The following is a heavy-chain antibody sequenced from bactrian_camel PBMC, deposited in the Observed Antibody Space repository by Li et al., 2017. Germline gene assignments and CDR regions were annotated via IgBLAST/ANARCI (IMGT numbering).Heavy chain of an antibody. CDR2: IKPSDYT. CDR3: ATAAFDY. CDR1: GFTFSDSD. V-gene: IGHV3S1*01. Sequence: VQLVESGGGLVQPGGSLRLSCAASGFTFSDSDLDWLRQAPGKGLEWVSTIKPSDYTYYADSVKGRFTASRDNAKNTLYLQMNSLRSEDTALYYCATAAFDYWGQGTQVTVS. J-gene: IGHJ4*01.